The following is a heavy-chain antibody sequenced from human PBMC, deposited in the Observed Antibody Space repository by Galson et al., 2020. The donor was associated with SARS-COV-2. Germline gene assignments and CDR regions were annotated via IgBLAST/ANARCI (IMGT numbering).Heavy chain of an antibody. J-gene: IGHJ4*02. CDR1: GFTFDDYA. CDR2: ISWNSGSI. V-gene: IGHV3-9*01. Sequence: SLKISCAASGFTFDDYAMHWVRQAPGKGLEWVSGISWNSGSIGYADSVKGRFTISRDNAKNSLYLQMNSLRAEDTPLYYCATPLGYWGQGTLVTVSS. CDR3: ATPLGY.